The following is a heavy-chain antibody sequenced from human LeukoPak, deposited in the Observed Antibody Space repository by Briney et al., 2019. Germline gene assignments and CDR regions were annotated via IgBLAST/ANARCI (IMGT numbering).Heavy chain of an antibody. CDR2: IYYSGST. CDR3: AREGSSSWYPDDY. V-gene: IGHV4-38-2*02. J-gene: IGHJ4*02. Sequence: PSETLSLTCTVSGYSISIGYYWGWIRPPPGKGLEWIGSIYYSGSTYYNPSLKSRVTISVDTSKNQFSLKLSSVTAADTAVYYCAREGSSSWYPDDYWGQGTLVTVSS. CDR1: GYSISIGYY. D-gene: IGHD6-13*01.